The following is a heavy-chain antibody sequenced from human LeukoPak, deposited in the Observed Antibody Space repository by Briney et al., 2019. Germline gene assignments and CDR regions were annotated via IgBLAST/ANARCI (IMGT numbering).Heavy chain of an antibody. Sequence: SETLSLTCAVSGGSISSSYYYWSWIRQPPGKGLEWIGYIYYSGSTYYNPSLKSRVTISVDTSKNQFSLKLSSVTAADTAVYYCARDPIYCSSTSCWGYYFDYWGQGTLVTVSS. CDR1: GGSISSSYYY. CDR2: IYYSGST. CDR3: ARDPIYCSSTSCWGYYFDY. J-gene: IGHJ4*02. D-gene: IGHD2-2*01. V-gene: IGHV4-30-4*08.